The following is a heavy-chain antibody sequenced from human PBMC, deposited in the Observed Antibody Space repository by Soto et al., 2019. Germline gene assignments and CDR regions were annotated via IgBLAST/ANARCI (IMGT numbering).Heavy chain of an antibody. CDR3: ARSNGYSIPTCFCDI. J-gene: IGHJ3*02. D-gene: IGHD6-13*01. Sequence: SETLSLTCTVSGCSISSYYWSWIRQPPGKGLEWIGYIYYSGSTNYNPSLKSRVTISVDTSKNQFSLKLSSVTAADTAVYYCARSNGYSIPTCFCDIWGQGTMVT. CDR2: IYYSGST. CDR1: GCSISSYY. V-gene: IGHV4-59*08.